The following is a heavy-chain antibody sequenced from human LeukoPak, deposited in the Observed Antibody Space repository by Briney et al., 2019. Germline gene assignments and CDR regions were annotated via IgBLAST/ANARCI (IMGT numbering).Heavy chain of an antibody. CDR3: ARSSGGWDFLDSFDP. J-gene: IGHJ5*02. D-gene: IGHD6-19*01. V-gene: IGHV4-59*08. Sequence: KTSETLSLTCAVYGGSFSGYYWSWLRQSPGKGPEWIGYIYHSGNTNYNPSLKSRLTISVARSKNQISLRLTSVTAADTAVYYCARSSGGWDFLDSFDPWGQGTLVTVSS. CDR1: GGSFSGYY. CDR2: IYHSGNT.